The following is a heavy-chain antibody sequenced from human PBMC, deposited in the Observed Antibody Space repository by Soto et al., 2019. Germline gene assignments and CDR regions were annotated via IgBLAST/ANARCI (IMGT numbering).Heavy chain of an antibody. Sequence: PGGSLRLSCAASGFTFSGSAMHWVRQASGKGLEWVGRIRSKANSYATAYAASVKGRFTISRDDSKNTAYLQMNSLKTEDTAVYYCTRHSIDFWSGYYTEHQDYYYYYYMDVWGKGTTVTVSS. J-gene: IGHJ6*03. CDR1: GFTFSGSA. CDR2: IRSKANSYAT. CDR3: TRHSIDFWSGYYTEHQDYYYYYYMDV. V-gene: IGHV3-73*01. D-gene: IGHD3-3*01.